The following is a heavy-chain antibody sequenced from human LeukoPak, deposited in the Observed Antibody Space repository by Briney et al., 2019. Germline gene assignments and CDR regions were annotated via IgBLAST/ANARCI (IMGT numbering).Heavy chain of an antibody. CDR3: ARDLKYYGSGGDQGYFDY. CDR2: ISSSSSYI. Sequence: GGSLRLSCAASGFTFSSYSMNWVRQAPGKGLEWVSSISSSSSYIYYADSLNGRFTISRDNAKNSLYLQMNSLRAEDTAVYYCARDLKYYGSGGDQGYFDYWGQGTLVTVSS. V-gene: IGHV3-21*01. CDR1: GFTFSSYS. J-gene: IGHJ4*02. D-gene: IGHD3-10*01.